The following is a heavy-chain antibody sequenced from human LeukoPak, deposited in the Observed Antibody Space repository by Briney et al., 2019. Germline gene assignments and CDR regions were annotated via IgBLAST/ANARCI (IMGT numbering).Heavy chain of an antibody. Sequence: SETLSLTCTVSGGSISISSYYWGWIRQPPGKGREWIGSIYYSGSTYYNPSLKSRVTISVDTSKNQFSLKLSSVTAAATAVYYCESVQLWFYFDYWGQGTLVTVSS. J-gene: IGHJ4*02. D-gene: IGHD5-18*01. CDR3: ESVQLWFYFDY. CDR2: IYYSGST. V-gene: IGHV4-39*07. CDR1: GGSISISSYY.